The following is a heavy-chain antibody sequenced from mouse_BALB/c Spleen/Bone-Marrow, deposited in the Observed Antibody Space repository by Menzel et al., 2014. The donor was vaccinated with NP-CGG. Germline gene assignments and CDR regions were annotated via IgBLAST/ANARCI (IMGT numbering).Heavy chain of an antibody. D-gene: IGHD2-2*01. Sequence: QVQLQQPGAELARSGASVKMSCKASGYTFDYYTVQWVKQRPGQGLEWIGYINPSSGYTNYNQKFKDKATLTADKSSSTAYMQLSSLTSEDSAVYYCAREVYGSWFAYWGQGTLVTVSA. V-gene: IGHV1-4*01. CDR2: INPSSGYT. J-gene: IGHJ3*01. CDR1: GYTFDYYT. CDR3: AREVYGSWFAY.